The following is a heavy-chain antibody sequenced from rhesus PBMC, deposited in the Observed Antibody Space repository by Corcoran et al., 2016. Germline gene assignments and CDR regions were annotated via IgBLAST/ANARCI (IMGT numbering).Heavy chain of an antibody. CDR1: GGSINDNYY. D-gene: IGHD6-31*01. CDR2: FYGIGGRT. Sequence: QVLLQESGPGLVKPSETLSLSCAVSGGSINDNYYWNWIRQPPGKGLEWIGNFYGIGGRTYANPSLQSRFTISKDPSKSQFSLKLNSGTAADTAVYYCVRKSIIAAGALDVWGRGVLVIVSS. V-gene: IGHV4S9*01. CDR3: VRKSIIAAGALDV. J-gene: IGHJ5-2*02.